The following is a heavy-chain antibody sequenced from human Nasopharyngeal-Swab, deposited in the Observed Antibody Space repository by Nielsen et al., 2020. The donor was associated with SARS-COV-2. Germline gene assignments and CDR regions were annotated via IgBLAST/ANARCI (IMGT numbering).Heavy chain of an antibody. CDR2: ISWDGDRP. J-gene: IGHJ2*01. Sequence: GGSLRLSCAASGFTFDDYTMHWVRQAPGRGLEWISLISWDGDRPYYAGSVKGRFTISRDNSKNSLYLQMNSLRTEDTAFYYCVKDPDPTPLTWYFDLWGRGTLVTVSS. V-gene: IGHV3-43*01. CDR1: GFTFDDYT. CDR3: VKDPDPTPLTWYFDL.